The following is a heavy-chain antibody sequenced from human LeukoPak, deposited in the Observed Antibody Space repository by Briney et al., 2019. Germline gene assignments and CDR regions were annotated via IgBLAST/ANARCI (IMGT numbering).Heavy chain of an antibody. V-gene: IGHV3-23*01. CDR3: AKAVGRRKITIFGVVISYFDY. D-gene: IGHD3-3*01. CDR2: ISGSGGST. J-gene: IGHJ4*02. CDR1: GFTFSSYA. Sequence: PGGSLRLSCAASGFTFSSYAMSWVRQAPGKGLEWVSAISGSGGSTYYADSVNGRFTISSDSSKHTLYLQMNSLRAEDTAVYYCAKAVGRRKITIFGVVISYFDYWGQGTLVTVSS.